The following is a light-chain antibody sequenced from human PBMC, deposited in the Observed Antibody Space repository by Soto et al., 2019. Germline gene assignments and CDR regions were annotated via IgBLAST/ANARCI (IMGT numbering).Light chain of an antibody. CDR1: SSDVGFYNY. Sequence: QSALTQPASVSGSPGQSITISCSGTSSDVGFYNYVSWFQQYPGKAPKLMIFEVTNRPSGVSSRFSGSKSGNTASLTISGLQPEDEGDYYCSSYSSTSTPWVFGGGTKLTVL. CDR2: EVT. CDR3: SSYSSTSTPWV. V-gene: IGLV2-14*01. J-gene: IGLJ3*02.